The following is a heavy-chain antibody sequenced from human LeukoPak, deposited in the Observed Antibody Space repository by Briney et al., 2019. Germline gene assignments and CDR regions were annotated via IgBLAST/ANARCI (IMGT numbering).Heavy chain of an antibody. Sequence: GGSLRLSCAVSGFTIGSHFMGWVRHLPGKGLQCVAILEPSGNERNYVDSVKGRFSISRDNAQNSLSLQMNNLSADDTAVYYCARLGATSSGKYYFDYWGQGTLVTVSS. V-gene: IGHV3-7*01. D-gene: IGHD6-25*01. J-gene: IGHJ4*02. CDR1: GFTIGSHF. CDR3: ARLGATSSGKYYFDY. CDR2: LEPSGNER.